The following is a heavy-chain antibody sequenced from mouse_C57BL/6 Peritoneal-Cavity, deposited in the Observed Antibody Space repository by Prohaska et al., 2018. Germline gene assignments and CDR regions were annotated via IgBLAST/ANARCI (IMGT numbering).Heavy chain of an antibody. CDR3: IRNGNYRYFDF. D-gene: IGHD2-1*01. CDR2: INSDGSAI. J-gene: IGHJ1*03. Sequence: EVQLLETGGGLVQPGGSRGLSCEGSGFTFSGFWMSWVRQTPGQTLEWIGAINSDGSAIKDAPYIKDRFNIFRDEDKSTLYFQISNLRTEDTATNFCIRNGNYRYFDFWGTMTTVTISS. CDR1: GFTFSGFW. V-gene: IGHV11-2*01.